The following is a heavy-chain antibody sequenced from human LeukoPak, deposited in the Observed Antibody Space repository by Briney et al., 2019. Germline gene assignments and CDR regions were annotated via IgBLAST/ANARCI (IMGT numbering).Heavy chain of an antibody. J-gene: IGHJ5*02. V-gene: IGHV4-34*01. CDR3: ARAQGSGWHRFQWFDP. CDR2: INHSGST. D-gene: IGHD6-19*01. Sequence: SETLSLTCAVYGGSFSGYYWSWIRQPPGKGLEWIGEINHSGSTNYNPSLKSRVTISVDTSKNQSSLKLSSVTAADTAVYYCARAQGSGWHRFQWFDPWGQGTLVTVSS. CDR1: GGSFSGYY.